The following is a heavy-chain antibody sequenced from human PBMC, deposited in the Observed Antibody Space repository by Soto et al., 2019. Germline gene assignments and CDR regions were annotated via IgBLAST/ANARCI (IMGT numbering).Heavy chain of an antibody. Sequence: HPGGSLRLSCAASGLTFSTYAMHWVRQAPGKGLEYVSAISSNGRSTYYANSVKGRFTISRDNSKNTLYLQMDSLRAEDMAVYYCARDRCTNGVCYAPSDYWGQGT. J-gene: IGHJ4*02. V-gene: IGHV3-64*01. CDR3: ARDRCTNGVCYAPSDY. CDR2: ISSNGRST. D-gene: IGHD2-8*01. CDR1: GLTFSTYA.